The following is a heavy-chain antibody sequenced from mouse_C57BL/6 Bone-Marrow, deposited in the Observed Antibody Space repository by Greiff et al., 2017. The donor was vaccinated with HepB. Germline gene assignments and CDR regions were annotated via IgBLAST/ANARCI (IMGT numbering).Heavy chain of an antibody. CDR2: SRNKANDYTT. CDR3: ARVLRYAAMDY. CDR1: GFTFSDFY. Sequence: EVQVVESGGGLVQSGRSLRLSCATSGFTFSDFYMEWVRQAPGKGLEWIAASRNKANDYTTEYSASVKGRFIVSRDTSQSILYLQMNALRAEDTAIYYCARVLRYAAMDYWGQGTSVTVSS. D-gene: IGHD6-5*01. J-gene: IGHJ4*01. V-gene: IGHV7-1*01.